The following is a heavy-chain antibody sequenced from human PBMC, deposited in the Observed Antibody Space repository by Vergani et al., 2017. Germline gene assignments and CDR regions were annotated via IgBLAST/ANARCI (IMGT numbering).Heavy chain of an antibody. J-gene: IGHJ4*02. Sequence: QVQLVESGGGVVQPGRSLRLSCAASGFNFGYYAMHWVRQAPGRGLEWVATISYDGTYEYYIESVKVRFTISRDNFKNTLSLQMNSLRPEDTALYYCANIPGVWFGDREGGFDYWGLGTLVTVSS. CDR3: ANIPGVWFGDREGGFDY. CDR2: ISYDGTYE. D-gene: IGHD3-10*01. V-gene: IGHV3-30*04. CDR1: GFNFGYYA.